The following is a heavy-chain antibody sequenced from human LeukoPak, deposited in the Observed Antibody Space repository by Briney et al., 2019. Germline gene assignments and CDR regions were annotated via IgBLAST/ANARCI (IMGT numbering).Heavy chain of an antibody. J-gene: IGHJ4*02. CDR2: IRSKTDGGTT. CDR3: TTLATTYYYDSSGYFGYFDY. D-gene: IGHD3-22*01. CDR1: GFTFSNAW. V-gene: IGHV3-15*01. Sequence: GGSLRLSCAASGFTFSNAWMSWVRQAPGKGLEWVGRIRSKTDGGTTDYAAPVKGRFTISRDDSKNTLYLQMNSLKTEDTAVYYCTTLATTYYYDSSGYFGYFDYWGQGTLVTVPS.